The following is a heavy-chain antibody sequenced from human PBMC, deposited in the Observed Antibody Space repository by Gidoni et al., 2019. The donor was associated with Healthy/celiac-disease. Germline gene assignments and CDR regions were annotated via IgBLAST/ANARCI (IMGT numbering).Heavy chain of an antibody. CDR3: ARDTMVRGAKGAFDI. CDR2: ISSSSSYT. D-gene: IGHD3-10*01. V-gene: IGHV3-11*06. Sequence: QVQLVECGGGLVKPGGFLRLAWAASGFTFGDYYMSWIRQAPGKGLEWVAYISSSSSYTNYADSVKGRFTITRDNAKNSLYLLMNSLRAEDTAVYYCARDTMVRGAKGAFDIWGQGTMVTVSS. J-gene: IGHJ3*02. CDR1: GFTFGDYY.